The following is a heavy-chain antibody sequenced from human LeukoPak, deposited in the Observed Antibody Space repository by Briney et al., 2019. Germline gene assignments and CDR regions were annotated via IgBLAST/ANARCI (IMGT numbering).Heavy chain of an antibody. CDR1: GFTFSSYW. CDR2: INSYGSTT. D-gene: IGHD3-10*01. J-gene: IGHJ4*02. Sequence: GGSLRLSCAASGFTFSSYWMHWVRQAPGKGLVWVSRINSYGSTTHYADSVKGRFTISRDNAKNTLYLQMNSLRAEDTAVYYWGKKTGSGDFNFWGQGTLVPVSS. V-gene: IGHV3-74*01. CDR3: GKKTGSGDFNF.